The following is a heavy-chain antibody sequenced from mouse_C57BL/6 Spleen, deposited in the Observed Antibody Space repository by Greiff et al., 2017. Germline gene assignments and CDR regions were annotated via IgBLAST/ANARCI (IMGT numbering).Heavy chain of an antibody. CDR3: ARPRGSSPWYFDV. Sequence: VQLKESGGGLVKPGGSLKLSCAASGFTFSDYGMHWVRQAPEKGLEWVAYISSGSSTIYYADTVKGRFTISRDNAKNTLFLQMTSLRSEDTAMYYCARPRGSSPWYFDVWGTGTTVTVSS. CDR2: ISSGSSTI. V-gene: IGHV5-17*01. CDR1: GFTFSDYG. J-gene: IGHJ1*03. D-gene: IGHD1-1*01.